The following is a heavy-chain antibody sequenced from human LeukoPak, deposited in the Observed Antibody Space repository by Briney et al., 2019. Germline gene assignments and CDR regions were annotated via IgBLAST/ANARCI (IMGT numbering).Heavy chain of an antibody. CDR3: ARRNSRFTMVRGVPNWFDP. J-gene: IGHJ5*02. V-gene: IGHV4-34*01. Sequence: SETLSLTCAVYGGSFSGYYWSWIRQPPGKGLEWIGEINHSGSTNYNPSLKSRVTISVDTSKNQFSLKLSSVTAADTAVYYCARRNSRFTMVRGVPNWFDPWGQGTLVTVSS. CDR2: INHSGST. CDR1: GGSFSGYY. D-gene: IGHD3-10*01.